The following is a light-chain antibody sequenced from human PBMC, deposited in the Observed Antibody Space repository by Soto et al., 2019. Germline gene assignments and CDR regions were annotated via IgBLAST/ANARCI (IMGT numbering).Light chain of an antibody. Sequence: DIQMTQSPSTLSASVGDRVTITCRASQSISTWLAWYQQKPGKAPNLLIYDASSLQSGVPSRFSGSGSGTEFTLTISILQPDDFATYYCQQYKSYPFTFGPGTKVEI. CDR2: DAS. V-gene: IGKV1-5*01. CDR1: QSISTW. J-gene: IGKJ3*01. CDR3: QQYKSYPFT.